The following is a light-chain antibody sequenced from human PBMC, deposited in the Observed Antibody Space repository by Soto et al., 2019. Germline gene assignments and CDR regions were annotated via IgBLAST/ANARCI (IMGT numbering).Light chain of an antibody. V-gene: IGLV3-1*01. CDR3: QARDSPIVV. Sequence: SYELTQPPSVSVSPGQTASITCSGDKLGDKYACWYQQKPGQSPVLVIYQDTKRPSGIPERFSGSNSGNTATLTISGTQALDEADNYRQARDSPIVVFGGGTNLTVL. CDR1: KLGDKY. CDR2: QDT. J-gene: IGLJ2*01.